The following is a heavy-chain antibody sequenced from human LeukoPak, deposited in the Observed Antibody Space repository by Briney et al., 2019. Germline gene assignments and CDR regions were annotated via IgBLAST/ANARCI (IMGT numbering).Heavy chain of an antibody. CDR3: ARDGCSSSSCYTGSYYYYYGMDV. D-gene: IGHD2-2*02. CDR1: GFTFSSYA. V-gene: IGHV3-23*01. Sequence: GGSLRLSCAASGFTFSSYAMSWVRQAPGKGLEWVSSISGSGGSTYCADSVRGRFTISRDNSKNTLYLQMNSRRAEDTAVYYCARDGCSSSSCYTGSYYYYYGMDVWGQGTTVTVSS. CDR2: ISGSGGST. J-gene: IGHJ6*02.